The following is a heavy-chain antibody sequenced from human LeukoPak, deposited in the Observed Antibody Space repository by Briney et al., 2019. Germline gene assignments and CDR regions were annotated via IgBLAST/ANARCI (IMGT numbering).Heavy chain of an antibody. D-gene: IGHD3-10*01. CDR3: ARGNIYSGSGSSPLDN. CDR2: INSEGSST. V-gene: IGHV3-74*01. CDR1: GFTFSSYG. Sequence: GGSLRLSCGASGFTFSSYGMHWVRQAPGKGLVWVSRINSEGSSTNYVDSVKGRFTISRDNAKNTLFLQINSLRVEDTALYYCARGNIYSGSGSSPLDNWGQGTLVTVSS. J-gene: IGHJ4*02.